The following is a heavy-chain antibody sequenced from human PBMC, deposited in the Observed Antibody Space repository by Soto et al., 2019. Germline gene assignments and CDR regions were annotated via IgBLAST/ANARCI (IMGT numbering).Heavy chain of an antibody. CDR3: AGGITTIVVSNFDY. CDR2: IYQSGST. J-gene: IGHJ4*02. Sequence: LQLQESGPGLVKPSETLSLTCTVSGGSISSSDYYWGWIRQPPGKGLEWIGSIYQSGSTYYNPSLKRRVTTSVDTSKIQFSLKMTSVTAADTAVYYCAGGITTIVVSNFDYWGQVTLVTVSS. V-gene: IGHV4-39*01. CDR1: GGSISSSDYY. D-gene: IGHD3-22*01.